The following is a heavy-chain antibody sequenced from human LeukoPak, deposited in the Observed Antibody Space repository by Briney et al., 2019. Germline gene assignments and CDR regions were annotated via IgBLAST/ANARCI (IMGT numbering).Heavy chain of an antibody. CDR1: EFTFSSYA. J-gene: IGHJ4*02. D-gene: IGHD2-21*01. Sequence: GGSLRLSRAASEFTFSSYAMHWVRQAPGKGLEWVAVISYDGSNKYYADSVKGRFTISRDNSKNTLYLQMNSLRAEDTAVYYCAREQFLYYFDYWGQGTLVTVST. CDR2: ISYDGSNK. V-gene: IGHV3-30-3*01. CDR3: AREQFLYYFDY.